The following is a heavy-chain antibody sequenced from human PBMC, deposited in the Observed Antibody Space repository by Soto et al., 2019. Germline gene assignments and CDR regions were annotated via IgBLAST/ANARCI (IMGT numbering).Heavy chain of an antibody. CDR1: GYTFTSCA. CDR3: ATYYDILTGYSSLYYSYGMDV. D-gene: IGHD3-9*01. Sequence: ASVKVSCKASGYTFTSCAMHCVRQAAGQRLEWMGWINAGNGNTKYSQKFQGRVTITRDTSASTAYMELSSLRSEDTAVYYCATYYDILTGYSSLYYSYGMDVWGQGTTVTAP. V-gene: IGHV1-3*01. CDR2: INAGNGNT. J-gene: IGHJ6*02.